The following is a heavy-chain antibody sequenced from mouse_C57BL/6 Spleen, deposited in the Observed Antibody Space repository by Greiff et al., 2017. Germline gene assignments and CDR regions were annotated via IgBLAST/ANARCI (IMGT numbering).Heavy chain of an antibody. Sequence: QVQLQQSRAELVKPGASVKISCKACGYACRIYWMSWVKQTPGKGLEWIGQIYPGDGDTNYNGKFKGKATLTADKSSSTAYMQLSSLSSEDSAVYFCARFLYAYDAGYWAQGTTSTVSS. CDR3: ARFLYAYDAGY. CDR2: IYPGDGDT. J-gene: IGHJ2*01. CDR1: GYACRIYW. V-gene: IGHV1-80*01. D-gene: IGHD2-2*01.